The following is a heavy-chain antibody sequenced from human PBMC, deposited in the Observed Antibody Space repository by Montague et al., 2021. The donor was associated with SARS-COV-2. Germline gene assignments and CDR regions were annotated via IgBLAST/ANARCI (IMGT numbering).Heavy chain of an antibody. CDR3: AIEAGAMVYYYGMDV. Sequence: SETLSLTCTVSGGSINSSSYYWGWIRQPPRKGLEWLGSIYYSGSTYYNPSLKSRVTISVDTSKNQFSLKLSSVTAADTAVYYCAIEAGAMVYYYGMDVWGQGTTVTVSS. D-gene: IGHD5-18*01. CDR1: GGSINSSSYY. J-gene: IGHJ6*02. V-gene: IGHV4-39*01. CDR2: IYYSGST.